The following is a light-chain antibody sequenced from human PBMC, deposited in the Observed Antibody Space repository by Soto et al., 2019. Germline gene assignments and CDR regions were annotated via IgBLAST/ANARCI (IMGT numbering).Light chain of an antibody. CDR3: TSYTDSSNYV. Sequence: QGSLTLPASVSGSPGQSITISCTGTISDLAIYNYVSWYQQQPGKAPKLMIYQVTNRPSGVSNRFSGSRSGNTASLTISGLQAEDEADYYCTSYTDSSNYVFATGTKVTVL. J-gene: IGLJ1*01. CDR2: QVT. V-gene: IGLV2-14*01. CDR1: ISDLAIYNY.